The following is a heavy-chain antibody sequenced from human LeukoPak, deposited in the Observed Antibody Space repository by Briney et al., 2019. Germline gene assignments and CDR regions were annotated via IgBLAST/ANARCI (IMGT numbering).Heavy chain of an antibody. D-gene: IGHD3-10*01. Sequence: GGSLRLSCTVSGFTLSSYEMSWIRQAPGKGLEWVSAISGSGGSTYYADSVKGRFTISRDNSKNTLYLQMNSLRAEDTAVYYCAKGGGSGSYYNTNYYYYYMDVWGKGTTVTVSS. CDR1: GFTLSSYE. V-gene: IGHV3-23*01. J-gene: IGHJ6*03. CDR2: ISGSGGST. CDR3: AKGGGSGSYYNTNYYYYYMDV.